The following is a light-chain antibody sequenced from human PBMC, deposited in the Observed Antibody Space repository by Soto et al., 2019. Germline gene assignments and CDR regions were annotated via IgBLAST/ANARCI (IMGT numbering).Light chain of an antibody. Sequence: AIQMTQSPSSLSASVGDRVTITCRASQDIRNDLGWYQQKPGKAPNILINAASRLQGGVPSRFSGSGSGTDFTLTISSLQPEDFATYYCLQDYNYPRTFGQGTKVEIK. V-gene: IGKV1-6*02. CDR1: QDIRND. J-gene: IGKJ1*01. CDR3: LQDYNYPRT. CDR2: AAS.